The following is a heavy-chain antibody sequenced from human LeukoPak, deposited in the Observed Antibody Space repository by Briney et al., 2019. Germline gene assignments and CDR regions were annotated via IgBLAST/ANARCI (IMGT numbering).Heavy chain of an antibody. Sequence: GASVKVSCKASGYTFSGYYMHWVRQAPGQGLEWMGWINPNSGGTNYAQKFQGRVTMTRDASISTAYMELRGLTSDDTAVYFCVRGGGTAHFDFWGQGTLVTVSS. CDR1: GYTFSGYY. V-gene: IGHV1-2*02. CDR3: VRGGGTAHFDF. CDR2: INPNSGGT. J-gene: IGHJ4*02. D-gene: IGHD1-26*01.